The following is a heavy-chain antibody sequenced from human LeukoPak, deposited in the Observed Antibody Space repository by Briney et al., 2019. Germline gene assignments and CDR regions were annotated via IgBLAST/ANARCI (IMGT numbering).Heavy chain of an antibody. CDR2: IIPIFGTA. Sequence: SVKVSCKASGYTFTSYAMNWVRQAPGQGLEWMGGIIPIFGTANYAQKFQGRVTITADESTSTAYMELSSLRSEDTAVYYCARLSLRVGYSSSSGPYNWFDPWGQGTLVTVSS. V-gene: IGHV1-69*13. J-gene: IGHJ5*02. CDR3: ARLSLRVGYSSSSGPYNWFDP. CDR1: GYTFTSYA. D-gene: IGHD6-6*01.